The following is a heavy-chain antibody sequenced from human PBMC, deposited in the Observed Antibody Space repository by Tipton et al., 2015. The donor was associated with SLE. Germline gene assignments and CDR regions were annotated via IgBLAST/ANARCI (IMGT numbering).Heavy chain of an antibody. D-gene: IGHD3-22*01. V-gene: IGHV5-51*03. CDR3: ARYGLSGSGSLSYYFYGMDV. CDR2: IYPDEFNI. CDR1: GYSFTKYW. Sequence: QSGPEVKKPGESLKISCMVSGYSFTKYWIGWVRQMPGKGLEWMGFIYPDEFNIKYSPSWEGHVTISADNAISTAYLQWSRLEASDTGIYYCARYGLSGSGSLSYYFYGMDVWGQGTTVTVSS. J-gene: IGHJ6*02.